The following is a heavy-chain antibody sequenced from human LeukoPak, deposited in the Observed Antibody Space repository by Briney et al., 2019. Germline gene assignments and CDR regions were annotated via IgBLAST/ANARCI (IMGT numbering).Heavy chain of an antibody. D-gene: IGHD3-22*01. CDR1: RFTFSNYA. CDR2: ISSSGGST. J-gene: IGHJ4*02. V-gene: IGHV3-23*01. CDR3: AKDLIAYYDSGGYYSPFDS. Sequence: GGSLRLSCAASRFTFSNYAMSWVRQAPGKGLEWVSTISSSGGSTYYADSVKGRFSISRDNSKNTLYLQMNSLRAEDTAVYYCAKDLIAYYDSGGYYSPFDSWGQGTLVTVSS.